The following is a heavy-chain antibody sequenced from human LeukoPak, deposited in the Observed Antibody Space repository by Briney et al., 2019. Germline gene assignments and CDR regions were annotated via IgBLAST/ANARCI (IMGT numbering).Heavy chain of an antibody. CDR3: ARDPRGPTGYDSSGRDTFDY. V-gene: IGHV3-30*04. CDR1: GFTFSSYE. J-gene: IGHJ4*02. CDR2: IFFDGTTK. Sequence: GGSLRLSCAASGFTFSSYEMNWVRQAPGKGLEWVGVIFFDGTTKYYADSVKGRFTISRDNSRNTLYLQMNSLRPEDTAVYYCARDPRGPTGYDSSGRDTFDYWGQGTLVTVSS. D-gene: IGHD3-22*01.